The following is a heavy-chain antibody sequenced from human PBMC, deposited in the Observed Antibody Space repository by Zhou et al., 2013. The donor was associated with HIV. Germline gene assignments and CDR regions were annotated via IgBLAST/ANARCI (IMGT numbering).Heavy chain of an antibody. CDR3: ARDFIVTMMYVSAAFDI. CDR2: ISADKGDT. D-gene: IGHD3-22*01. CDR1: GYDFRSYG. Sequence: QIQLVQSGGEVKKPGTSMKVSCKTSGYDFRSYGISWVRQAPGQRLEWMGWISADKGDTNYAQKFQGRVTMATDTFTNTAYMELRGLRSDDTAIYYCARDFIVTMMYVSAAFDIWGQRDNGHRLS. V-gene: IGHV1-18*01. J-gene: IGHJ3*02.